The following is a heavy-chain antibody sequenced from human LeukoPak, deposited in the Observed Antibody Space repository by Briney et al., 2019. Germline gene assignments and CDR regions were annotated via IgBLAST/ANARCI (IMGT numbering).Heavy chain of an antibody. V-gene: IGHV1-18*01. J-gene: IGHJ6*02. CDR3: ARVHCSSTSCYMDV. Sequence: ASVKVSCKASGYTFTNYGISWVRQAPGQGLEWMGWISAYNGNTNYAQKLQGRVTMTTDTSTSTAYMELRSLRSDDTAVYYCARVHCSSTSCYMDVWGQGTTVTVSS. CDR2: ISAYNGNT. CDR1: GYTFTNYG. D-gene: IGHD2-2*01.